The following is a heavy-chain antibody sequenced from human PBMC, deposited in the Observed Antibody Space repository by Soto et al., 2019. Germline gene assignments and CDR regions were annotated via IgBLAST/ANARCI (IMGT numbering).Heavy chain of an antibody. Sequence: QVQLVESGGGVVQPGRSLRLSCAASGFTFSSYAMHWVRQAPGKGLEWVAVISYDGSNKYYADSVKGRFTISRDNSKNTLYRQMDSLRAEDTGVYYCARDYGRVRAAAGTWDYWGQGTLVTVSS. J-gene: IGHJ4*02. CDR1: GFTFSSYA. CDR3: ARDYGRVRAAAGTWDY. CDR2: ISYDGSNK. D-gene: IGHD6-13*01. V-gene: IGHV3-30-3*01.